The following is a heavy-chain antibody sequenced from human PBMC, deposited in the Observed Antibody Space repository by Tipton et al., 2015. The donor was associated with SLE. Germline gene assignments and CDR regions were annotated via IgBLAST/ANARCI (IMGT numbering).Heavy chain of an antibody. CDR2: IYYSGST. Sequence: LRLSCTVSGGSISSHCWSWIRQPPGKGLEWIGYIYYSGSTNYNPSLKSRVTISVDTSKNQFSLKLSSVTAADTAVYYCARGQVWSDYWGQGTLVTVSS. CDR1: GGSISSHC. D-gene: IGHD5-18*01. J-gene: IGHJ4*02. CDR3: ARGQVWSDY. V-gene: IGHV4-59*11.